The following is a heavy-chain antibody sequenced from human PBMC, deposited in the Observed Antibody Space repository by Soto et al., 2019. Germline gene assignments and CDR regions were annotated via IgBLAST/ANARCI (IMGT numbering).Heavy chain of an antibody. V-gene: IGHV1-69*01. CDR1: GGTFSSFA. CDR3: ARDRDHTYDY. J-gene: IGHJ4*02. CDR2: IIPIFGTT. Sequence: QVQLVQSGAEVKKPGSSVKVSCKASGGTFSSFAISWVRQAPGQGLEWMGGIIPIFGTTNYAQKFQGRVTITADESTSTAYMEVITLRSEDTAVYYCARDRDHTYDYWGQGTLVTVSS.